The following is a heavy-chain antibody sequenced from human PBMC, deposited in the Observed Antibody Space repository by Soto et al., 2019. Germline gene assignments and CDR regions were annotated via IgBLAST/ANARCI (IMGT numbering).Heavy chain of an antibody. V-gene: IGHV1-3*01. CDR3: ARDGGAARLYYYYGMDV. J-gene: IGHJ6*02. CDR1: GYTFTSYA. CDR2: INAGNGNT. D-gene: IGHD6-6*01. Sequence: ASVKVSCKASGYTFTSYAMHWVRQAPGQRLEWMGWINAGNGNTKYSQKFQGRVTITRDTSASTAYMELSSLRSEDTAVYYCARDGGAARLYYYYGMDVWGQGTTVTAP.